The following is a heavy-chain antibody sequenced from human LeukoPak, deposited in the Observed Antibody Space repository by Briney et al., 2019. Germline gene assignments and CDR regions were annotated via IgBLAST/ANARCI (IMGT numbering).Heavy chain of an antibody. J-gene: IGHJ6*02. Sequence: SETLSLTCTVSGGSISSGSYYWSWIRQPAGKGLEWIGRIYSSGSTNYNLSLKSRVTISMDTSKNQFSLRLTSVTAADTAVYYCARVPTGTAYYYYGMDVWGQGTTVTVSS. CDR1: GGSISSGSYY. D-gene: IGHD3-9*01. V-gene: IGHV4-61*02. CDR2: IYSSGST. CDR3: ARVPTGTAYYYYGMDV.